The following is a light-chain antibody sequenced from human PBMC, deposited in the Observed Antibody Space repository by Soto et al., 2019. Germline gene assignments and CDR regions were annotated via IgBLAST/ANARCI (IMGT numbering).Light chain of an antibody. CDR2: KAS. V-gene: IGKV1-5*03. J-gene: IGKJ1*01. Sequence: DIQMTQSPSTLSASVGDRVTITCRASQSISTSLAWYQQKPGKAPKVLIYKASSLESGVPSRFSGSGSVTEFTLTISSLQPDDFATYYCQHCDSYWTFGQGTKVEIK. CDR1: QSISTS. CDR3: QHCDSYWT.